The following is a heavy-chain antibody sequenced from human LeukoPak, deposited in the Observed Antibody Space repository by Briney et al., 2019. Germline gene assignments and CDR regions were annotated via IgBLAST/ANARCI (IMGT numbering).Heavy chain of an antibody. CDR2: IYNSGNT. D-gene: IGHD5-12*01. J-gene: IGHJ4*02. CDR1: GGSISSYY. Sequence: SETLSLTCIVSGGSISSYYWSWIRQPPGKGLEWIGYIYNSGNTNYNPSLKSRVTISVDTSKNQFSLKLSSVTPADTAVYYCARNSGYDSIDYWGQGTLVTVSS. V-gene: IGHV4-59*01. CDR3: ARNSGYDSIDY.